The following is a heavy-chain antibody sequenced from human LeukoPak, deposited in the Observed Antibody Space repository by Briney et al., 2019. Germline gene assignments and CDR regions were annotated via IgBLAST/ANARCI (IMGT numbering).Heavy chain of an antibody. V-gene: IGHV4-34*01. D-gene: IGHD5-18*01. Sequence: PSETLSLTCAVYGGSFSGYYWSWIRQPPGKGLEWIGEINHSGSTNYNPSLKSRVTISVDTSKNQFSLKLGSVTAADTAVYYCARGFSYGYGYWGQGTLVTVSS. CDR1: GGSFSGYY. CDR2: INHSGST. J-gene: IGHJ4*02. CDR3: ARGFSYGYGY.